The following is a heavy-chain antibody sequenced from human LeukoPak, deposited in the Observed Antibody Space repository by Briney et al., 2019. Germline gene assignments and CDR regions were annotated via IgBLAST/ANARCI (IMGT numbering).Heavy chain of an antibody. Sequence: ASVKVSCKASGYTLTNYYIHWVRQAPGQGLEWMGLINPGGGNTNYAQNFQGRVTITRDTSATTVYMELSSLTSEDMAVYYCAKDKDNSYAFSGAAFDIWAKGQCSPSLQ. V-gene: IGHV1-46*01. CDR3: AKDKDNSYAFSGAAFDI. CDR2: INPGGGNT. CDR1: GYTLTNYY. J-gene: IGHJ3*02. D-gene: IGHD1-26*01.